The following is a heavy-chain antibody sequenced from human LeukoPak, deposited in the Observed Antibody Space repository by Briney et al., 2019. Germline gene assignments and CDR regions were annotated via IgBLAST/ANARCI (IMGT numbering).Heavy chain of an antibody. CDR1: GFTFSSYA. J-gene: IGHJ5*02. CDR3: ARDPSIVVVPAHWFDP. D-gene: IGHD2-2*01. V-gene: IGHV3-30-3*01. CDR2: ISYDVSNK. Sequence: PGGSLRLSCAASGFTFSSYAMHWVRQAPGKGLEWVAVISYDVSNKYYADSVKGRFTISRDNSKNTLYLQMNGLRAEDTAVYYCARDPSIVVVPAHWFDPWGQGTLVTVSS.